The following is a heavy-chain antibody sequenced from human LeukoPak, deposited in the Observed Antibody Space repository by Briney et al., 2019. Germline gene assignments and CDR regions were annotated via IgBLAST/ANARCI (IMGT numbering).Heavy chain of an antibody. CDR2: INPNSGGT. Sequence: ASVKVSCKASGYTFTGYYTHWVRQAPGQGLEWMGWINPNSGGTNYAQKFQGWVTMARDTSISTAYMELSRLRSDDTAVYYCARDQRQQLRVYYYYYGMDVWGQGTTVTVSS. D-gene: IGHD6-13*01. CDR1: GYTFTGYY. CDR3: ARDQRQQLRVYYYYYGMDV. V-gene: IGHV1-2*04. J-gene: IGHJ6*02.